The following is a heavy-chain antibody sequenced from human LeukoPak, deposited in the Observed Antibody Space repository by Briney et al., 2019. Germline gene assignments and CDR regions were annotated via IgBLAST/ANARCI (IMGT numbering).Heavy chain of an antibody. Sequence: GASVKVSCKASGGTFSSYAISWVRQAPGQGLEWMGGIIPIFGTANYAQKFQGRVTITADESPSTAYMELSSLRSEDTAVYYCARGDGSSPVGYYYYMDVWGKGTTVTISS. CDR1: GGTFSSYA. CDR2: IIPIFGTA. CDR3: ARGDGSSPVGYYYYMDV. D-gene: IGHD6-13*01. J-gene: IGHJ6*03. V-gene: IGHV1-69*13.